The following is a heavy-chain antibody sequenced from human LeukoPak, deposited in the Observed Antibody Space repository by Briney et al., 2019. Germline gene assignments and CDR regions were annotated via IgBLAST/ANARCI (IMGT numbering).Heavy chain of an antibody. CDR3: ARASDPWLQLT. Sequence: GGSLRLSCAASGFTFSNYWMIWVRQAPGKGLEWVGNIKQDGSEKRYADSERGRFSISRDNAQTSLYLQMNSLRAEDTAVYYCARASDPWLQLTWGQGTLVAVSS. CDR1: GFTFSNYW. CDR2: IKQDGSEK. J-gene: IGHJ5*02. V-gene: IGHV3-7*05. D-gene: IGHD5-24*01.